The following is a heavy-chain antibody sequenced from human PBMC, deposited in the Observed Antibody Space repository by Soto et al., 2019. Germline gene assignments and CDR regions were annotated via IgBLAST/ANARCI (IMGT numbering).Heavy chain of an antibody. CDR1: GFTFQNYH. CDR2: IHPTGDTT. V-gene: IGHV1-46*02. Sequence: QVQLVQSGAEVKEPGASVKVSCKASGFTFQNYHMHWVRQAPGQGLEWMGIIHPTGDTTTYAQNFQARLAMTRATSTSTDYMELSSLTSADTAVYYCAKDLWGSWTVDYWGQGTLITVSS. CDR3: AKDLWGSWTVDY. J-gene: IGHJ4*02. D-gene: IGHD3-16*01.